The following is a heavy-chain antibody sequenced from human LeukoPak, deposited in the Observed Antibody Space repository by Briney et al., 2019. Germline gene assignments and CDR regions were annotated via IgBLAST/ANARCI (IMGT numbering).Heavy chain of an antibody. D-gene: IGHD3-22*01. CDR3: ARDRDYYDSSGYFDAFDI. J-gene: IGHJ3*02. CDR2: IYTSGST. V-gene: IGHV4-61*02. CDR1: GGSISSGSYY. Sequence: SETLSLTCTVSGGSISSGSYYWSWIRQPAGKGLEWIGRIYTSGSTNYNPSLKSRVTISVDTSKNQFSLKLSSVTAADTAVYYCARDRDYYDSSGYFDAFDIWGQGTMVTVSS.